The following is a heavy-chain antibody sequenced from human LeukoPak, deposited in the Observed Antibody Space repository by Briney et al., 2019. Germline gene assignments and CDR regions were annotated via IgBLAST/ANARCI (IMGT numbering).Heavy chain of an antibody. D-gene: IGHD1-26*01. CDR3: ARGGMGATTRSDY. Sequence: SETLSLTCAVYGGSFSGYWWSWIRRPPGKGLEWIGEINHSGSTNYNPSLKSRVTISVDTSKNQFSLKLSSVTAADTAVYYCARGGMGATTRSDYWGQGTLVTVSS. V-gene: IGHV4-34*01. CDR1: GGSFSGYW. CDR2: INHSGST. J-gene: IGHJ4*02.